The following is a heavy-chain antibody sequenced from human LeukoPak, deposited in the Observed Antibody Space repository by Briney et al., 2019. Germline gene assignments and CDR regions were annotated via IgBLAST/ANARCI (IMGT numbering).Heavy chain of an antibody. J-gene: IGHJ4*02. D-gene: IGHD3-22*01. CDR1: GFTFSSYG. CDR2: ISYDGSNK. Sequence: GRSLRLSCAASGFTFSSYGMHWVRQAPGKGLEWVAVISYDGSNKYYADSVKGRFTISRDNSKNTLYLQMNSLRAEDTAVYYCAKDRLNYDSSGYYYFDYWGQGTLVTVSS. V-gene: IGHV3-30*18. CDR3: AKDRLNYDSSGYYYFDY.